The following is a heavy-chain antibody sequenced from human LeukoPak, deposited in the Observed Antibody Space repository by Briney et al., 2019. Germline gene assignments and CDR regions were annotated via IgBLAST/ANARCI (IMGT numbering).Heavy chain of an antibody. Sequence: GGSLRLSCAASGFTFSNFGVNRVRQAPGKGLEWVAVISYDGSNKYYADSVKGRFTISRDNSKNTLYLQMNSLRAEDTAVYYCAREDSSGYYSLGYWGQGTLVTVSS. J-gene: IGHJ4*02. D-gene: IGHD3-22*01. CDR3: AREDSSGYYSLGY. V-gene: IGHV3-30*03. CDR1: GFTFSNFG. CDR2: ISYDGSNK.